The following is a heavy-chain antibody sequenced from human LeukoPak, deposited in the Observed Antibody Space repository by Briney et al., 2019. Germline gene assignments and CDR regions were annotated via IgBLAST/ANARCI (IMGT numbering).Heavy chain of an antibody. CDR3: ARKGAGSYYDY. Sequence: GGSLRLSCAASGFTFSTYAMTWVRQAPGKGLEWVSSITTSVSNKFYAESVEGRFTIPRDNAKNSLFLQLNSLRAEDTAVYYCARKGAGSYYDYWGQGTLVTVAS. CDR2: ITTSVSNK. CDR1: GFTFSTYA. V-gene: IGHV3-21*01. J-gene: IGHJ4*02. D-gene: IGHD3-10*01.